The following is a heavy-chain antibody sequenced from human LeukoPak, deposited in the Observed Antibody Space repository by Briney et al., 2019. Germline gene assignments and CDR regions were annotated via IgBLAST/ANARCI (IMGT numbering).Heavy chain of an antibody. Sequence: ASVKVSCKASGGTFSSYAFSWVRQAPGQGLEWMGGIMPIFGKANYAQKFQGRVTITADESTSTAFMELNSLRSEDTAMYYCARDWGMGPSSSWAWGQGTLVTVSS. D-gene: IGHD6-13*01. J-gene: IGHJ5*02. V-gene: IGHV1-69*01. CDR1: GGTFSSYA. CDR2: IMPIFGKA. CDR3: ARDWGMGPSSSWA.